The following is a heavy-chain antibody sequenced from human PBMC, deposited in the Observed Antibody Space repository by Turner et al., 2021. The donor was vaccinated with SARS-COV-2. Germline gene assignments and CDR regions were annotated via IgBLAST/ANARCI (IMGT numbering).Heavy chain of an antibody. J-gene: IGHJ3*02. CDR2: INPNSGGT. CDR1: GYTFTGYY. D-gene: IGHD5-12*01. Sequence: HVQLLQSGAEVKKPVASVKVSCKASGYTFTGYYMHWGRQAPGQGLEWMGWINPNSGGTNYAQKFQGRVTMTRDTSISTAYMELSRLSSDDTAVYYCAVLEMATITDAFDIWGQGTMVTVSS. V-gene: IGHV1-2*02. CDR3: AVLEMATITDAFDI.